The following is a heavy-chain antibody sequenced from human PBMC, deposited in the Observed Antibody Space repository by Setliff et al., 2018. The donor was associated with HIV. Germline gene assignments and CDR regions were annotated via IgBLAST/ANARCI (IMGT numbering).Heavy chain of an antibody. V-gene: IGHV4-34*01. J-gene: IGHJ3*01. CDR2: INHSGGT. D-gene: IGHD7-27*01. CDR3: ARGWGHDGFDF. CDR1: GFTFSPYW. Sequence: PGGSLRLSCAASGFTFSPYWMHWVRQSPGKGLEWIGEINHSGGTNYNPSLKSRVTMSIDTSKNQFSLNVSSVTAADTAVYYCARGWGHDGFDFWGQGTMVTVSS.